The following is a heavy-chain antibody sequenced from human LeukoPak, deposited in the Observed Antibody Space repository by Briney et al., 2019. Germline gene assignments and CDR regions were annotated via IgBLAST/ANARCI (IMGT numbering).Heavy chain of an antibody. Sequence: QAGGSLRLSCAASEFAFSKYDMSWVRQAPGKGLEWVSTISVSGYSTYYADSVKGRFTISRDNSKSTLYLQMNSLRAEDTAVYYCAKDPDLNDKFQVPTKFLQLLHHAFDIWGQGTMVTVSS. D-gene: IGHD3-3*01. V-gene: IGHV3-23*01. J-gene: IGHJ3*02. CDR3: AKDPDLNDKFQVPTKFLQLLHHAFDI. CDR1: EFAFSKYD. CDR2: ISVSGYST.